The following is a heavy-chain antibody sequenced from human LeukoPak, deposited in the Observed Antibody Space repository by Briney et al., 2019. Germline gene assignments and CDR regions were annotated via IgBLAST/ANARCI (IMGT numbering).Heavy chain of an antibody. V-gene: IGHV4-59*01. Sequence: SETLSLTCSVSDDSITMYYWTWIRQPPGKGLEWIGYVDHTGSTNFNPSLNGRVSISRDTTKNLFSLRLRSVTAADTAVYFCARGRVSSSTWYSTYYYYFYMDVWGKGTTVTVS. J-gene: IGHJ6*03. D-gene: IGHD1-1*01. CDR1: DDSITMYY. CDR3: ARGRVSSSTWYSTYYYYFYMDV. CDR2: VDHTGST.